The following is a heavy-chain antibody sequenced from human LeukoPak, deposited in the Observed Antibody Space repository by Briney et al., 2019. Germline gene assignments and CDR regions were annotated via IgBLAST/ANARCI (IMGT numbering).Heavy chain of an antibody. CDR3: ARDVSGLYYFDY. CDR2: ISSSSSYI. CDR1: GFTFSSYS. Sequence: PGGSLRLSCAASGFTFSSYSMNWVRQAPGKGLEWVSSISSSSSYIYYADSVKGRFTISRDNAKNSLYLQMNSLRAEDTAVYYCARDVSGLYYFDYWDQGTLVTVSS. V-gene: IGHV3-21*01. J-gene: IGHJ4*02. D-gene: IGHD2-15*01.